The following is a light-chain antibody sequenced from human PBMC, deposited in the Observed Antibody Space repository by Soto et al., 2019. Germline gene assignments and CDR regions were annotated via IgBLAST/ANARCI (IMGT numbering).Light chain of an antibody. CDR1: QSVSSH. J-gene: IGKJ1*01. CDR3: QQRSAWPPT. V-gene: IGKV3-11*01. CDR2: DAS. Sequence: EIVLTQSPATLSLSPGERATLSCRASQSVSSHLAWYQQKPGQTPRLLIYDASSRATGIPARFSGSGSGTDFTLTISILEPEDFEVYYCQQRSAWPPTFGQGTKVDIK.